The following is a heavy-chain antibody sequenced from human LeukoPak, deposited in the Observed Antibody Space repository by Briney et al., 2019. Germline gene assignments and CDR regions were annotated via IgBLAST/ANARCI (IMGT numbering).Heavy chain of an antibody. V-gene: IGHV3-11*04. CDR1: EFTFSDYY. D-gene: IGHD5-12*01. Sequence: GGSLRLSCAASEFTFSDYYMSWIRQAPGKGLEWISYISSDSTTIYYADSVEGRFTISRDNAKNSLYLQMNSLRAEDTAVYYCAREKGGSDYWGQGTLVTVSS. J-gene: IGHJ4*02. CDR3: AREKGGSDY. CDR2: ISSDSTTI.